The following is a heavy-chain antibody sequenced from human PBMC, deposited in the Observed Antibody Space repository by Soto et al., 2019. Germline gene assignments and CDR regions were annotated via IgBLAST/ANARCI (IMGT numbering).Heavy chain of an antibody. CDR2: IYYSGNP. CDR1: GGSISSSRCH. D-gene: IGHD1-26*01. Sequence: SETLSLTCTVSGGSISSSRCHWGWIRQPPGKGLEWIGYIYYSGNPTYNPSFKSRVTMSVDGSKNQFSLRLSSLTAADTAVYYCARNSPLLGNDHYGMAVWGQGPTVTGSS. V-gene: IGHV4-61*05. CDR3: ARNSPLLGNDHYGMAV. J-gene: IGHJ6*02.